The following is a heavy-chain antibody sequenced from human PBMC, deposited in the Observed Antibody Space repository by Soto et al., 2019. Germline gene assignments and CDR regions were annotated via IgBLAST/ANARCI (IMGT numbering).Heavy chain of an antibody. V-gene: IGHV4-39*01. J-gene: IGHJ4*02. CDR1: DDSINSDKYY. D-gene: IGHD2-8*01. CDR3: ASWGGRAKISYYLYF. CDR2: IYYGGNA. Sequence: PSETLSLTCSVSDDSINSDKYYWGWIRQPPGKGLEWIGSIYYGGNAYYNPSHQTRVTISLDKCKSQFSLKLNSVTAADSAVYFCASWGGRAKISYYLYFGGRGAWVPVS.